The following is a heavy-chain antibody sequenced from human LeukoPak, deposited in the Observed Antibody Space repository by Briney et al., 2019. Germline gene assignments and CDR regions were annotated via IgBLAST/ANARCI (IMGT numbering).Heavy chain of an antibody. CDR2: IYPGDSDT. J-gene: IGHJ6*04. D-gene: IGHD3-22*01. V-gene: IGHV5-51*01. CDR1: GYSFTSYW. CDR3: ARTAPYYYDSSGYLSV. Sequence: GESLKISCKGSGYSFTSYWIGWVRQMPGKGLEWMGIIYPGDSDTRYSPSFQGQVTISADKSISTAYLQWSNLKASDTAMYYCARTAPYYYDSSGYLSVWGKGTTVTVSS.